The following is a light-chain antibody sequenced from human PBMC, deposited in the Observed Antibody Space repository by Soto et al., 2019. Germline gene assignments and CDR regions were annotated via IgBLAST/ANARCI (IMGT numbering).Light chain of an antibody. V-gene: IGKV1-5*01. J-gene: IGKJ4*01. CDR3: QQYNSYPLT. Sequence: DIQMTQSPSTLSASVGDRVTITCRASQSISSWLAWYQQKPGKAPKLLIYDASSFESGVPSRFSGSGSGTEFTLTISSLQPDDFATYYCQQYNSYPLTFGGGTKVEIK. CDR2: DAS. CDR1: QSISSW.